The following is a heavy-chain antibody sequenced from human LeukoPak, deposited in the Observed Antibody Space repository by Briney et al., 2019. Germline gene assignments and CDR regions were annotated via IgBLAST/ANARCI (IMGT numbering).Heavy chain of an antibody. Sequence: GSLRLSCAASGFTFSSYDMHWVRQATGKGLEWVSAIGTAGDTYYPGSVKGRFTISRDNAKNSLYLQMNNLRVEDTAVYYCARDGVVDFWISYGTYNYYYYMDVWGKGTTVTVSS. J-gene: IGHJ6*03. V-gene: IGHV3-13*01. CDR2: IGTAGDT. D-gene: IGHD3-3*01. CDR3: ARDGVVDFWISYGTYNYYYYMDV. CDR1: GFTFSSYD.